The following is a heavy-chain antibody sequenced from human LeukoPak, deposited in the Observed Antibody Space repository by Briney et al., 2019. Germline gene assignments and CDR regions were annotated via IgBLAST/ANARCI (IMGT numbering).Heavy chain of an antibody. CDR2: ISYDGSNK. CDR1: GFTFSSYA. CDR3: ARDRMYCSSTSCYNLPLYGMDV. V-gene: IGHV3-30-3*01. J-gene: IGHJ6*02. Sequence: GGSLRLSCAASGFTFSSYAMHWVRQAPGKGLEWVAVISYDGSNKYYADSVKGRFTISRDNSKNTLYLRMNSLRAEDTAVYYCARDRMYCSSTSCYNLPLYGMDVWGQGTTVTVSS. D-gene: IGHD2-2*02.